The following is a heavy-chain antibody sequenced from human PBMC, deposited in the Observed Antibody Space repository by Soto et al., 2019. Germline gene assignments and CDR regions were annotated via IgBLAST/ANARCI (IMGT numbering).Heavy chain of an antibody. J-gene: IGHJ4*02. Sequence: GGALRVSCAASGFTCNSYGIHWVRQAPGKGLEWVAVISYDGNDKHYGDSVKGRFSISRDNTKNTVSLQMNSLRIEDTAVYYCAKDLDRAGASYYFDYWGQGTLVTVS. V-gene: IGHV3-30*18. CDR1: GFTCNSYG. D-gene: IGHD3-10*01. CDR2: ISYDGNDK. CDR3: AKDLDRAGASYYFDY.